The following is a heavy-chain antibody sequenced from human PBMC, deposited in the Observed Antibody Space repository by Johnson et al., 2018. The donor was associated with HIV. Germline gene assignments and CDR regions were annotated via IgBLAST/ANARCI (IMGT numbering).Heavy chain of an antibody. CDR2: IRYDGSKK. V-gene: IGHV3-30*02. Sequence: QVQLVESGGGVVQPGGSLRLSCAASGFTFSSYGMHWVRQAPGKGLEWVAFIRYDGSKKYYADSVKGRFTISRDNSKNTLYLQMNSLRAEDTAVYYCAKDKDAFDIWGQGTMVTVSS. J-gene: IGHJ3*02. CDR1: GFTFSSYG. CDR3: AKDKDAFDI.